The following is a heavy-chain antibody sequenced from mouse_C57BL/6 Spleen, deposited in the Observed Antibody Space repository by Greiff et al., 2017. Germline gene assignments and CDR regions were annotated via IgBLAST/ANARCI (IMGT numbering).Heavy chain of an antibody. D-gene: IGHD1-1*02. J-gene: IGHJ2*01. CDR1: GYTFTSYW. CDR2: IYPGSGST. Sequence: QVQLQQPGAELVKPGASVTMSCKASGYTFTSYWITWVKQRPGQGLEWIGDIYPGSGSTNYNEKFKSKATLTVDTSSSTAYMQLSSLTSEDSAVYYCARGMVGRYYFDYWGQGTTLTVSS. CDR3: ARGMVGRYYFDY. V-gene: IGHV1-55*01.